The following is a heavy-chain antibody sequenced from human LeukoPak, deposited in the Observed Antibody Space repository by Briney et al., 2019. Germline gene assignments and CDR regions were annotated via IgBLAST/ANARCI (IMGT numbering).Heavy chain of an antibody. CDR2: ISHDGTR. D-gene: IGHD2-2*01. Sequence: PSETLSLTCGVSGGSIYITNYWSWARQAPGKGGEWIGEISHDGTRNYNPSLRSRVAMSFDRANNYFSLSLTAVTAADTALYYCTRESRPFCPFAFWGQGGMVTVSS. J-gene: IGHJ4*02. CDR1: GGSIYITNY. CDR3: TRESRPFCPFAF. V-gene: IGHV4-4*02.